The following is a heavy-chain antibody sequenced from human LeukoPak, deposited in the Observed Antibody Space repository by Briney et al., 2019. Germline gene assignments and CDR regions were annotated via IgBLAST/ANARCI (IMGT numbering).Heavy chain of an antibody. Sequence: GGSLRLSCAVCGFTVGDNYMSWVRLAPGEGLERVAVIYSGGEIYYADSVKGRLTLSRDNSKNTLYLQMNSLRAEDTAVYYCARGVYRRNWHLDYWGQGILVTVSS. CDR3: ARGVYRRNWHLDY. J-gene: IGHJ4*02. CDR1: GFTVGDNY. V-gene: IGHV3-53*01. CDR2: IYSGGEI. D-gene: IGHD1-14*01.